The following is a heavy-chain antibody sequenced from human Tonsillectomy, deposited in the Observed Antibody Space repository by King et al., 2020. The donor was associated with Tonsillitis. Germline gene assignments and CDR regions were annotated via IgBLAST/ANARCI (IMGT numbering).Heavy chain of an antibody. CDR3: VRDSGLVMDK. Sequence: VQLQESGPGLVKPSETLSLTCTLSGGSISTYYYTWVRQPPGRTLEWIGHIDYRGTTNFNPSLRSRVTMSIDMSKNQFSLKMTSVTAADTAVYYCVRDSGLVMDKWGQGTLVTVSS. CDR2: IDYRGTT. V-gene: IGHV4-59*01. D-gene: IGHD3/OR15-3a*01. CDR1: GGSISTYY. J-gene: IGHJ4*02.